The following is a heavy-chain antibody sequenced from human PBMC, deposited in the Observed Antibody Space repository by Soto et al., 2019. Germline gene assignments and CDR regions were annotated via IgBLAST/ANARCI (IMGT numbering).Heavy chain of an antibody. CDR2: ISYDGNNK. J-gene: IGHJ3*02. CDR1: GVTFNSHG. V-gene: IGHV3-30*18. D-gene: IGHD4-17*01. CDR3: AKDLLLTTGTTQGI. Sequence: QVQLVESGGGVVQPGRSLRLSSAASGVTFNSHGMHWVRQAPGKGLEWMAVISYDGNNKYYADSVKGQFAISRDNFKNTLYLQMDRLRAEDTAVYYCAKDLLLTTGTTQGIWGQGTMVTVSS.